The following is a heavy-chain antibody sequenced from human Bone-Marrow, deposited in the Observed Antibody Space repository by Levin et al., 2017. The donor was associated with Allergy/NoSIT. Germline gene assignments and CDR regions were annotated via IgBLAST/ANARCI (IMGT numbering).Heavy chain of an antibody. CDR2: ITSSGSNT. Sequence: GESLKISCEASGFNFRFYEMNWGRQAPGKGLEWISYITSSGSNTYYADPVKGLFTISRDNANNSLFLQVNILIAEDTAVYYCARGYTYGFSAFDFWGQGTLVTVSS. V-gene: IGHV3-48*03. J-gene: IGHJ3*01. CDR1: GFNFRFYE. CDR3: ARGYTYGFSAFDF. D-gene: IGHD5-18*01.